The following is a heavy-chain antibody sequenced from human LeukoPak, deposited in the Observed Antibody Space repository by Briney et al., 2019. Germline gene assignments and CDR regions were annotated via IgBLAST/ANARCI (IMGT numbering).Heavy chain of an antibody. CDR3: ARGNPYYYYYYMDV. CDR2: INHSGST. J-gene: IGHJ6*03. CDR1: GGSFSGYY. V-gene: IGHV4-34*01. Sequence: PSETLSLTCAVYGGSFSGYYWSWIRQPPGKGLEWIGEINHSGSTNYNPSLKSRVTISVDTSKIQFSLKLSSVTAADTAVYYCARGNPYYYYYYMDVWGKGTTVTISS. D-gene: IGHD1-14*01.